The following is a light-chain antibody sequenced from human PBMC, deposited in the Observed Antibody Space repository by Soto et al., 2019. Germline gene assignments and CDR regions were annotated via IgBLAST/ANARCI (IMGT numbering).Light chain of an antibody. CDR3: QQSYSTPRYT. V-gene: IGKV1-39*01. J-gene: IGKJ2*01. Sequence: DLQVTQSPSSLSASVGDRVTITCRASQSISSYLNWYQQKPGKAPKLLIYAASSLQSWVPSRFSGSGSGTDFTLTISSLHPEDFATYYCQQSYSTPRYTFGQGTKLEIK. CDR1: QSISSY. CDR2: AAS.